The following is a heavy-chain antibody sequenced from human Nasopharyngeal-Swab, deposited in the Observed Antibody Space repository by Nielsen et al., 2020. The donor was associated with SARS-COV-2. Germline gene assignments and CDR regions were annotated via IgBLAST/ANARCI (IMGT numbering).Heavy chain of an antibody. V-gene: IGHV4-59*01. CDR3: AGGRDGYTNYYYYYGMDV. CDR2: IYYSGST. J-gene: IGHJ6*02. Sequence: WIRQPPGKGLEWIGYIYYSGSTNYNPSLKSRVTISVDTSKNQFSLKLSSVTAADTAVYYCAGGRDGYTNYYYYYGMDVWGQGTTVTVPS. D-gene: IGHD5-24*01.